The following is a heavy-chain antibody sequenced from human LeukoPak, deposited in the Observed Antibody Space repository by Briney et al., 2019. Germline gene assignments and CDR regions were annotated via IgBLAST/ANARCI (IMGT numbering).Heavy chain of an antibody. V-gene: IGHV3-9*01. Sequence: GGSLRLSCAASGFTFDDYAMHWVRQAPGKGLEWVSGFIWSSGSMDYADSVKGRFTISRDNAKNSLYLQMNSLRAEDTALYFCAKGRGWYSPDYWGQGTLVTVSS. D-gene: IGHD6-19*01. CDR1: GFTFDDYA. CDR2: FIWSSGSM. J-gene: IGHJ4*02. CDR3: AKGRGWYSPDY.